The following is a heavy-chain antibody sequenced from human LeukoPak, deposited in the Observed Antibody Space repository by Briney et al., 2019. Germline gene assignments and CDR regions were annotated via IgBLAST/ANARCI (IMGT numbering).Heavy chain of an antibody. J-gene: IGHJ4*02. CDR3: ARVTGYMIEDYFDY. Sequence: SETLSLTCTVSGGSISSYYWSWIRQPPGKGLEWIGYIYYSGSTDYNPPLKSRVTISVETSKNQFSLKLSSVTAADTAVYYCARVTGYMIEDYFDYWGQGTLVTVSS. CDR2: IYYSGST. V-gene: IGHV4-59*01. D-gene: IGHD3-22*01. CDR1: GGSISSYY.